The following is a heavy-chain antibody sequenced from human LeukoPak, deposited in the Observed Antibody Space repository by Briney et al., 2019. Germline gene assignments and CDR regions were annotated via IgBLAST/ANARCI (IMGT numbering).Heavy chain of an antibody. D-gene: IGHD1-26*01. V-gene: IGHV1-18*01. CDR3: ARGVGATSLSDFDY. Sequence: ASVKVSCKASGCTFTSYGISWVRQAPGQGLEWMGWISAYNGNTNYAQRLQGRVTMTTDTSTSTAYMELRSLRSDDTAVYYCARGVGATSLSDFDYWGQGTLVTVSS. J-gene: IGHJ4*02. CDR2: ISAYNGNT. CDR1: GCTFTSYG.